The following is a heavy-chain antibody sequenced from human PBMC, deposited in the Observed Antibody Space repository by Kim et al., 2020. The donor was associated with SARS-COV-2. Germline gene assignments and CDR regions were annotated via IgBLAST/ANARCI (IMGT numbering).Heavy chain of an antibody. CDR2: ISYDGSNK. D-gene: IGHD4-17*01. J-gene: IGHJ4*02. V-gene: IGHV3-30*18. CDR1: GFTFSSYG. CDR3: ANEGYGDPGATIYFDY. Sequence: GGSLRLSCAASGFTFSSYGMHWVRQAPGKGLEWVAVISYDGSNKYYADSVKGRFTISRDNSKNTLYLQMNSLRAEDTAVYYCANEGYGDPGATIYFDYWGQGTLVTVSS.